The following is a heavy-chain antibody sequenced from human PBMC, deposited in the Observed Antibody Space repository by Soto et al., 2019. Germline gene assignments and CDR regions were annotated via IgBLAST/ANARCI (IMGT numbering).Heavy chain of an antibody. CDR2: INHSGST. V-gene: IGHV4-34*01. CDR3: ARGSTGDRSGAFDI. J-gene: IGHJ3*02. Sequence: SETLSLTCAVYGGSFSGHYWSWIRQPPGKGLEWIGEINHSGSTNYNPSLKSRVTISVDTSKNKFSLKLSSVTAADTAVYCCARGSTGDRSGAFDIWGQGTMVTVSS. CDR1: GGSFSGHY. D-gene: IGHD7-27*01.